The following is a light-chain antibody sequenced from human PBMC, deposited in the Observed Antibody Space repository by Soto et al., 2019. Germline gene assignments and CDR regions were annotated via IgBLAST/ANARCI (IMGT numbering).Light chain of an antibody. Sequence: DIQMTQSPSSLSASVGDRVTITCQASQDISNYLNWYQLKPGKAPKLLIYDASNLETGVPSRFSGSGSGTDFTFTISSLQPEDIATYYCQQYDNLPVFTFGPGTKVDIK. J-gene: IGKJ3*01. CDR2: DAS. CDR3: QQYDNLPVFT. V-gene: IGKV1-33*01. CDR1: QDISNY.